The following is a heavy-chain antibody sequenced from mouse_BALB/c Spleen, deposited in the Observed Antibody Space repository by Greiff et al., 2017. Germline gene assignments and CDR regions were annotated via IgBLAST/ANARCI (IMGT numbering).Heavy chain of an antibody. CDR2: ISSGGSYT. CDR3: ARHYGNYDGVYYAMDY. CDR1: GFTFSSYA. V-gene: IGHV5-9-3*01. Sequence: EVHLVESGGGLVKPGGSLKLSCAASGFTFSSYAMSWVRQTPEKRLEWVATISSGGSYTYYPDSVKGRFTISRDNAKNTLYLQMSSLRSEDTAMYYCARHYGNYDGVYYAMDYWGQGTSVTVSS. D-gene: IGHD2-1*01. J-gene: IGHJ4*01.